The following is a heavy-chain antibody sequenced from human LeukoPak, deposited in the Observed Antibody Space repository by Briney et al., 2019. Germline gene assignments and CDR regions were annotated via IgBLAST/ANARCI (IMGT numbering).Heavy chain of an antibody. CDR3: ASGKYRYGDNWFDP. V-gene: IGHV3-30*04. Sequence: PGGSLRLSCAASGFTFSSYAMHWVRQAPGKGLEWVAVISYDGSNKYYADSVKGRFTISRDNSKNTLYLQMNSLRAEDTAVCFCASGKYRYGDNWFDPWGQGTLVTVSS. J-gene: IGHJ5*02. D-gene: IGHD5-18*01. CDR1: GFTFSSYA. CDR2: ISYDGSNK.